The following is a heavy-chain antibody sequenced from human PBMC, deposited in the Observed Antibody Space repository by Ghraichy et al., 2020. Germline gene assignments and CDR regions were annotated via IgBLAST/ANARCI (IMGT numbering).Heavy chain of an antibody. CDR1: GFTFDDYA. CDR2: ISWNSGSI. V-gene: IGHV3-9*01. D-gene: IGHD2-2*02. Sequence: SLRLSCAASGFTFDDYAMHWVRQAPGKGLECVSGISWNSGSIGYADSVKGRFTISRDNAKNSLYLQMNSLRAEDTALYYCAKSGLGYCSSTSCYTSWFDPWGQGTLVTVSS. CDR3: AKSGLGYCSSTSCYTSWFDP. J-gene: IGHJ5*02.